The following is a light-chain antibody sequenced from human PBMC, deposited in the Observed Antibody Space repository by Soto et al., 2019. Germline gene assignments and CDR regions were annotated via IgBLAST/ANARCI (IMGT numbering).Light chain of an antibody. V-gene: IGKV3-20*01. CDR2: DAS. Sequence: EIVLTQSPGTLSLSPGERATLSCRASQSVSSSYLAWYQQKPGQAPSLLIYDASRATGIPDRFSGSGSGTDFTLTITRLEPEAFAVYYCQHYGTSALFGPGTKVDI. J-gene: IGKJ3*01. CDR3: QHYGTSAL. CDR1: QSVSSSY.